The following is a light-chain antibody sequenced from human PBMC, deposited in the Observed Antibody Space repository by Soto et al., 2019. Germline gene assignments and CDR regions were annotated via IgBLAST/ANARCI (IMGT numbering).Light chain of an antibody. CDR3: QHYNSYRWT. CDR1: QSISSW. V-gene: IGKV1-5*01. J-gene: IGKJ1*01. Sequence: DGVTITCRASQSISSWLAWYQQKPGKAPKFLIYDASNLESGVPSRFSGSGSGTEFTLTISSLQPDDFATYYCQHYNSYRWTFGQGTKVDI. CDR2: DAS.